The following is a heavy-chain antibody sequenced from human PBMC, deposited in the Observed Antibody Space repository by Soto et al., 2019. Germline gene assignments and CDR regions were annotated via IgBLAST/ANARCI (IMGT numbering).Heavy chain of an antibody. D-gene: IGHD2-2*01. V-gene: IGHV3-30*18. CDR2: ISYDGSNK. J-gene: IGHJ6*02. Sequence: GGSLRLSCAASGFTFSSYGMHWVRQAPGKGLEWVAVISYDGSNKYYADSVKGRFTISRDNSKNTLYLQMNSLRAEDTAVYYCAKEYSPVPAAIYGMDVWGQGTTVTVSS. CDR3: AKEYSPVPAAIYGMDV. CDR1: GFTFSSYG.